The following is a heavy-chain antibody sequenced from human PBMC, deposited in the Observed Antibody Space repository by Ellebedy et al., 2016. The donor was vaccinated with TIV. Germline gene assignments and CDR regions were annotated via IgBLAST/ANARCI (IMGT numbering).Heavy chain of an antibody. Sequence: GESLKISCAASGFTVSSNYMSWVRRAPGQGLGWVSVISGGGNTDYAEHVEGRFTISRDNSKNTVYLQMNSLRAEDTAVYYCARARGWYGSDGMDVWGEGTTVTVSS. CDR1: GFTVSSNY. J-gene: IGHJ6*04. V-gene: IGHV3-53*01. CDR3: ARARGWYGSDGMDV. CDR2: ISGGGNT. D-gene: IGHD6-19*01.